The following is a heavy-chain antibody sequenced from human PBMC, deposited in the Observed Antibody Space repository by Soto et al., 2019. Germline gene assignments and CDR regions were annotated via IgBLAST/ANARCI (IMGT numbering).Heavy chain of an antibody. Sequence: QVQLVQSGAEVKKPGASVKVSCKASGYTFTSYDINWVRQATGQGLEWMGWMNPNSGNTGYAQKFKGRVTMTRNTSISTAYMELSSLRSEDTAVYYCARAGGDYGSSVYYYYYYMDVWGKGTTVTVSS. CDR2: MNPNSGNT. D-gene: IGHD4-17*01. CDR1: GYTFTSYD. V-gene: IGHV1-8*01. J-gene: IGHJ6*03. CDR3: ARAGGDYGSSVYYYYYYMDV.